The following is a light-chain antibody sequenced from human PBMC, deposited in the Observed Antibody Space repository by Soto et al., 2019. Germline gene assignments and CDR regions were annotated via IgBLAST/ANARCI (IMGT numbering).Light chain of an antibody. CDR2: TNN. CDR3: QSFDSSLTAPI. J-gene: IGLJ2*01. Sequence: QSVLTQPPSASGTPGQRVTISCSGSTSNIGSNPVNWYQQLPTTAPKLLIYTNNQRPSGVPDRFSGSKSGTSASLAITGLQSEDEADYYCQSFDSSLTAPILGVGTKVTVL. V-gene: IGLV1-44*01. CDR1: TSNIGSNP.